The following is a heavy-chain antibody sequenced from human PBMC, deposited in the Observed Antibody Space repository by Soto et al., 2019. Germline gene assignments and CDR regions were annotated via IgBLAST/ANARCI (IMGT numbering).Heavy chain of an antibody. J-gene: IGHJ6*03. V-gene: IGHV1-18*01. CDR1: GYTFTSYG. D-gene: IGHD2-15*01. CDR3: ATQGYCSGGSCYHPHPAEVYMDV. Sequence: GASVKVSCKASGYTFTSYGISWVRQAPGQGLEWMGWISAYSGNTGYAQKFQGRVTMTEDTSTDTAYMELSSLRSEDTAVYYCATQGYCSGGSCYHPHPAEVYMDVWGKGATVTVSS. CDR2: ISAYSGNT.